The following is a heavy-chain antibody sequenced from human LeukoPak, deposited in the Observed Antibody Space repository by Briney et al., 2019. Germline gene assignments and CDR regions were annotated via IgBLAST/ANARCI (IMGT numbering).Heavy chain of an antibody. CDR2: VSGSGGTT. J-gene: IGHJ4*02. CDR3: AKSDYYDSSGHPSSFEY. CDR1: GFPFSSYA. D-gene: IGHD3-22*01. V-gene: IGHV3-23*01. Sequence: GRSLRLSRAASGFPFSSYAMSWVRQAPGKGLEWVSGVSGSGGTTYYADTVKGRFTISRDNSKRTLYLQMNSLRAEDTAVYYCAKSDYYDSSGHPSSFEYWGQGTLVTVSS.